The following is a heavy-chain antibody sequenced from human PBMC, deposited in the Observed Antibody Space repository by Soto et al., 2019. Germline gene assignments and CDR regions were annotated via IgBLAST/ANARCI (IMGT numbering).Heavy chain of an antibody. CDR1: AFSFGDYA. CDR2: VRSKAYGGTT. Sequence: GGTLRLSCTASAFSFGDYAMSWVRQAPWQGLEWVGFVRSKAYGGTTEYAASVKDRFTISRDDSKSIAYLQMNSLKTEDTAVYSCIRRVYSGSYYYFAYGGQGTLDTVSS. D-gene: IGHD1-26*01. CDR3: IRRVYSGSYYYFAY. J-gene: IGHJ4*02. V-gene: IGHV3-49*04.